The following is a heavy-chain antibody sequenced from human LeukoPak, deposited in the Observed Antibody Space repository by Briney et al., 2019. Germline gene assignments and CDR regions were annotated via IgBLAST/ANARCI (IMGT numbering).Heavy chain of an antibody. D-gene: IGHD4-17*01. CDR2: ISSSSSYI. J-gene: IGHJ4*02. Sequence: TGGSLRLSCAASGFTFSSYSMNWVRQAPGKGLEWVSSISSSSSYIYYADSVKDRFTISRDNAKNSLYLQMNSLRAEDTAVYYCARDLYGDYVRVDYWGQGTLVTVSS. CDR1: GFTFSSYS. CDR3: ARDLYGDYVRVDY. V-gene: IGHV3-21*01.